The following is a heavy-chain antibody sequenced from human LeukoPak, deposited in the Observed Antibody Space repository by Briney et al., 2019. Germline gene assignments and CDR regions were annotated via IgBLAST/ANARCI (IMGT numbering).Heavy chain of an antibody. J-gene: IGHJ4*02. Sequence: GGSLRLSCAASGFTFSSYSMNWVRQAPGKGLEWVSYISSSSSTIYYADSVKGRFTISRDNAKNSLYLQMNSLRAEDTAVYYCARAGIYSSGEYFDYWGQGTLVTVSS. CDR1: GFTFSSYS. D-gene: IGHD6-19*01. V-gene: IGHV3-48*04. CDR3: ARAGIYSSGEYFDY. CDR2: ISSSSSTI.